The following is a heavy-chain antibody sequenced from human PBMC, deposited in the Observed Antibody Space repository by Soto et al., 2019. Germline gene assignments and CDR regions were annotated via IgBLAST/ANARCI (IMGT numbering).Heavy chain of an antibody. CDR3: ARKGPVENFWSGYQGAFDM. J-gene: IGHJ3*02. Sequence: QVQLQESGPGLVKPSQTLSLTCTVSGGSVISAVYYWSWIRQLPGEGLEWIGYIFYSGSTYYNPSLKSRLTISVDTSKNQFSLKLSSVTTADTAVYYCARKGPVENFWSGYQGAFDMWGQGSMVTVSS. V-gene: IGHV4-31*03. CDR1: GGSVISAVYY. CDR2: IFYSGST. D-gene: IGHD3-3*01.